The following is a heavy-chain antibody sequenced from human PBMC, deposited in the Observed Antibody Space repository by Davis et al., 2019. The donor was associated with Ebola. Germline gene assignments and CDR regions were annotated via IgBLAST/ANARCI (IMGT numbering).Heavy chain of an antibody. Sequence: KFQGRVTLTEDTSTDTAYMELSSLRSEDTAVYYCTIGGTTGGFDYWGQGTLVTVSS. V-gene: IGHV1-24*01. J-gene: IGHJ4*02. CDR3: TIGGTTGGFDY. D-gene: IGHD1-14*01.